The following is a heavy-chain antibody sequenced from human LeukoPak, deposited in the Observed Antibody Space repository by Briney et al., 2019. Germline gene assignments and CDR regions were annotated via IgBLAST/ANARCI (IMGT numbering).Heavy chain of an antibody. V-gene: IGHV3-23*01. J-gene: IGHJ3*02. D-gene: IGHD5-12*01. CDR1: GFTFSTYA. CDR2: ISGSGGNT. Sequence: GGSLTLSCAASGFTFSTYAMRWVRQATGEGLEWVSTISGSGGNTYYADSVKGRFTSSRDNSKNTLYLQTNSLRAEDTALYYCAKHLLGATIMGASDIWGQGTKVTVSS. CDR3: AKHLLGATIMGASDI.